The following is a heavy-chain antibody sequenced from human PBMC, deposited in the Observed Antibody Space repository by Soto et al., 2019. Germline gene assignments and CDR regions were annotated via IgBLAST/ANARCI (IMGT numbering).Heavy chain of an antibody. J-gene: IGHJ4*02. D-gene: IGHD6-13*01. CDR3: ARGAIAAADD. CDR1: GGSLSSGGYS. CDR2: IYYSGST. V-gene: IGHV4-31*03. Sequence: QVQLQESGPGLVKPSQTLSLTCTVSGGSLSSGGYSWSWIRQHPGKGLEWIGYIYYSGSTYYNPYHKRRFTIPVDTSKNQFSLKLSSVTAADTAVYYCARGAIAAADDWGQRTLVTVS.